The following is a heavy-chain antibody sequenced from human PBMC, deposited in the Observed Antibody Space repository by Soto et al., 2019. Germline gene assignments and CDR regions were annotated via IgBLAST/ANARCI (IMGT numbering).Heavy chain of an antibody. CDR3: ARYEYRDSSD. Sequence: QVQLQESGPGLVKPSETLSLTCTVSGGSVSSGSYYWSWIRQPPGKGLEWIGYIYYSGSTNYNPSLQSRNTISVDTSKNQCSKKLNSVTAANTAVHSCARYEYRDSSDWGQRTLVTVSP. V-gene: IGHV4-61*01. CDR2: IYYSGST. J-gene: IGHJ4*02. D-gene: IGHD3-22*01. CDR1: GGSVSSGSYY.